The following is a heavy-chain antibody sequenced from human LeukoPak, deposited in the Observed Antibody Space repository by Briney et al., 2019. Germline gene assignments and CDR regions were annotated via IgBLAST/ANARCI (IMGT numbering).Heavy chain of an antibody. CDR1: GYIFTSSD. V-gene: IGHV1-8*01. CDR2: MNPNSGNT. J-gene: IGHJ4*02. Sequence: GASVKVSCKASGYIFTSSDINWVRQATGQGLEWMGWMNPNSGNTGYAQNFQGRVTMTRNTSINTAYMELSSLRSEDTAVYYCARGRATVRGVIDYWGQGTLVTVSS. CDR3: ARGRATVRGVIDY. D-gene: IGHD3-10*02.